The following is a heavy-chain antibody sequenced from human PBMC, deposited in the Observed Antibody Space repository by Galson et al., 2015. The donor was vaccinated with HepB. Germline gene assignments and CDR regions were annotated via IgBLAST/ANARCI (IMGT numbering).Heavy chain of an antibody. CDR2: ISGSGGST. D-gene: IGHD6-19*01. CDR1: GFTFSSYA. V-gene: IGHV3-23*01. J-gene: IGHJ4*02. Sequence: SLRLSCAASGFTFSSYAMSWVRQAPGKGLEWVSAISGSGGSTYYADSVKGRLTISRDNSKNTLYLQMNSLRAEDTAVYYCAKYSSGWQYYFDYWGQGTLVTVSS. CDR3: AKYSSGWQYYFDY.